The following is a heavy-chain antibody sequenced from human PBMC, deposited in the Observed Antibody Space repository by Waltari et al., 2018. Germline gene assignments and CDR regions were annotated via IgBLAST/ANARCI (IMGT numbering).Heavy chain of an antibody. J-gene: IGHJ6*02. D-gene: IGHD1-26*01. CDR3: AKGGRNYDYYGMDV. V-gene: IGHV3-9*03. Sequence: EVQLVESGGGLVQPGRSLRLSCAASGFTFDDYAMHWVRQAPGKGLEWVSGISWNSGSIGYAESVKGRFTISRDNAKNSLYLQMNSLRAEDMALYYCAKGGRNYDYYGMDVWGQGTTVTVSS. CDR1: GFTFDDYA. CDR2: ISWNSGSI.